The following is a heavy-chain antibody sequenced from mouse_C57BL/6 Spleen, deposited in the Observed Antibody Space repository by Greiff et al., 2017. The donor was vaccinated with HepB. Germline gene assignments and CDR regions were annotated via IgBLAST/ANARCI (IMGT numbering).Heavy chain of an antibody. CDR1: GFTFSNYW. CDR2: IRLKSDNYAT. J-gene: IGHJ2*01. CDR3: TDRMDDYDGDY. V-gene: IGHV6-3*01. D-gene: IGHD2-4*01. Sequence: EVKVEESGGGLVQPGGSMKLSCVASGFTFSNYWMNWVRQSPEKGLEWVAQIRLKSDNYATHYAESVKGRFTISRDDSKSSVYLQMNNLRAEDTGIYYCTDRMDDYDGDYWGQGTTLTVSS.